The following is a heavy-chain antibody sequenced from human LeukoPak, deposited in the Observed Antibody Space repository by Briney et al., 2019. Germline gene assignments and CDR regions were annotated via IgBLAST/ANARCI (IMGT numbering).Heavy chain of an antibody. CDR3: AKGRGMITFGGVIVDY. CDR2: ISSSGSTI. CDR1: GFTFSSYE. V-gene: IGHV3-48*03. Sequence: PGGSLRLSCAASGFTFSSYEMNWVRQAPGKGLEWVSYISSSGSTIYYADSVKGRFTISRDNSKNTLYLQMNSLRAEDTAVYYCAKGRGMITFGGVIVDYWGQGTLVTVSS. J-gene: IGHJ4*02. D-gene: IGHD3-16*02.